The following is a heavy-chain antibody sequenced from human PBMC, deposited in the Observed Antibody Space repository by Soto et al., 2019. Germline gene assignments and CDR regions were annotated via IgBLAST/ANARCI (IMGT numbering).Heavy chain of an antibody. Sequence: GGSLRLSCAASGFTFSSYAMSWVRQAPGKGLEWVSAISGSGGSTYYADSVKGRFTISRDNSKNTLYLQMNSLRAEDTAVYYCAIKGSGYYYYYYMDVWGKGTTVTVSS. CDR3: AIKGSGYYYYYYMDV. CDR2: ISGSGGST. J-gene: IGHJ6*03. V-gene: IGHV3-23*01. CDR1: GFTFSSYA. D-gene: IGHD1-26*01.